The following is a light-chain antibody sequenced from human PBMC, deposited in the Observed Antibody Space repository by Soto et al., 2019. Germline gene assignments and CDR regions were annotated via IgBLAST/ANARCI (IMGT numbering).Light chain of an antibody. CDR3: SSYTSSITLYV. V-gene: IGLV2-14*01. Sequence: QSALTQPASVSGSPGQSITISCTGTSSDGGGYNYVSWYQQHPGKAPKLMIYEVSNRPSGVSNRFSGSKSGNTASLTISGLQAEDEADYYCSSYTSSITLYVFGTGTQLTVL. CDR1: SSDGGGYNY. J-gene: IGLJ1*01. CDR2: EVS.